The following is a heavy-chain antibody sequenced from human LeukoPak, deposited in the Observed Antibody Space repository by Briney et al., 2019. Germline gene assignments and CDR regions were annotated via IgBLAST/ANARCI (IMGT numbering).Heavy chain of an antibody. D-gene: IGHD2-15*01. J-gene: IGHJ4*02. CDR3: AKGDIVVGGYDY. CDR2: ISYDGSNK. V-gene: IGHV3-30*18. Sequence: PGGSLRLSCAASGFTFSSYGMHWVRQAPGKGLEWVAVISYDGSNKYYADSVKGRFTISRDNSKNTLYLQMNSLRAEDTAVYYCAKGDIVVGGYDYWGQGTLVTVS. CDR1: GFTFSSYG.